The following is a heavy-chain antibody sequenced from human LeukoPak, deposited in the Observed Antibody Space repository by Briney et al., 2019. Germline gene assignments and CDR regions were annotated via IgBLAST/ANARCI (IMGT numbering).Heavy chain of an antibody. D-gene: IGHD1-26*01. CDR3: ARDETGGSQNFDY. CDR2: INPNSGGT. Sequence: ASVKVSCKASGYTFTGYYMHWVRQAPGQGLEWMGRINPNSGGTNYAQKFQGRVTMTRDTSISTAYMELSRLRSDDTAVYYCARDETGGSQNFDYWGQGTLVIVSS. J-gene: IGHJ4*02. V-gene: IGHV1-2*06. CDR1: GYTFTGYY.